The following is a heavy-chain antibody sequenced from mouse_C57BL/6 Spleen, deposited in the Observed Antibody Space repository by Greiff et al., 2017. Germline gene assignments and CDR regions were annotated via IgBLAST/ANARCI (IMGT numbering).Heavy chain of an antibody. CDR1: GYAFSSSW. D-gene: IGHD1-1*01. Sequence: VQLQQSGPELVKPGASVKISCKASGYAFSSSWMNWVKQRPGKGLEWIGRIYPGDGETNYNGKFKGKATLTADKSSSTAYMQLSSLTSEDSAVYFCATYYYGSSYFDYWGQGTTLTVSS. V-gene: IGHV1-82*01. CDR3: ATYYYGSSYFDY. J-gene: IGHJ2*01. CDR2: IYPGDGET.